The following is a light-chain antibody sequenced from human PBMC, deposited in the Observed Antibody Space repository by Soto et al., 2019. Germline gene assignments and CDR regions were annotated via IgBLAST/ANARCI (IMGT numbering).Light chain of an antibody. J-gene: IGLJ1*01. CDR2: LNSDGSH. Sequence: QAVVTQSPSASASLGASVKLTCTLSSGHSSYAIAWHQQQPEKGPRYLMKLNSDGSHSKGDGIPDRFSGSSSGAERYLTISSLQSEDEADYYCQTWGTGIQVFGTGTKLTAL. CDR3: QTWGTGIQV. CDR1: SGHSSYA. V-gene: IGLV4-69*01.